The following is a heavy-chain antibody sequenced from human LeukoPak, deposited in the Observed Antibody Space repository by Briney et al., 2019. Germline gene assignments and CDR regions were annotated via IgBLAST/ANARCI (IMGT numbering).Heavy chain of an antibody. Sequence: PGGSLRLSCAASGFTFSSYAMSWVRRAPGRGLEWVSAISGRGGSTYYADSVKGRFTISRDNSKNTLYLQMNSLRAEDTAVYYCGKNRYSGSLSPFDIWGQGTMVTVSS. CDR2: ISGRGGST. CDR1: GFTFSSYA. D-gene: IGHD1-26*01. J-gene: IGHJ3*02. V-gene: IGHV3-23*01. CDR3: GKNRYSGSLSPFDI.